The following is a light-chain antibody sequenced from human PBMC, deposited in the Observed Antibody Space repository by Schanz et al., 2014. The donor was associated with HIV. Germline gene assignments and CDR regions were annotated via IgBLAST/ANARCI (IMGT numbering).Light chain of an antibody. J-gene: IGKJ1*01. CDR1: QSVSTSY. V-gene: IGKV3D-20*02. CDR2: GAS. CDR3: QHRRNWPWT. Sequence: EIVLTQSPATLSLSPGERATLSCRASQSVSTSYLAWYQQKPGQAPRLLLYGASTRATAIPARFSGSGSGTDFTLTISSLEPEDFAVYYCQHRRNWPWTFGQGTKVQIK.